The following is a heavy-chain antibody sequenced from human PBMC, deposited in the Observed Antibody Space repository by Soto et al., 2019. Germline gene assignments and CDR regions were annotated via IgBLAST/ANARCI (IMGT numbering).Heavy chain of an antibody. Sequence: GGSLRLSCAASGFTFSSYAMSWVRQAPGKGLEWVSAISGSGGSTYYADSVKGRFTISRDNSKNTLYLQMNSLRAEDTAVYYSAKAKYDFCSGYYLSYIAYWGQGTLVTVSS. CDR2: ISGSGGST. J-gene: IGHJ4*02. V-gene: IGHV3-23*01. CDR3: AKAKYDFCSGYYLSYIAY. D-gene: IGHD3-3*01. CDR1: GFTFSSYA.